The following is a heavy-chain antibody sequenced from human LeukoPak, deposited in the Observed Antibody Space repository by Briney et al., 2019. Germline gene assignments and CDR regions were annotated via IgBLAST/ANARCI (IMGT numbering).Heavy chain of an antibody. V-gene: IGHV3-30*02. J-gene: IGHJ4*02. Sequence: PGGSLRLSCAASGFTFSGYGMHWVRQAPGKGLEWVAFIPYHGSNKYYADSVRGRLTISRDNSKNTLYLEMNSLRAEDTAAYYCAKDPSYYGDMYYFDYWGQGTLVTVSS. CDR2: IPYHGSNK. CDR1: GFTFSGYG. CDR3: AKDPSYYGDMYYFDY. D-gene: IGHD4-17*01.